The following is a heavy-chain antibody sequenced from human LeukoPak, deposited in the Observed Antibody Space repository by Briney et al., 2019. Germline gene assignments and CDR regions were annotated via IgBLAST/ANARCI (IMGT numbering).Heavy chain of an antibody. J-gene: IGHJ4*02. Sequence: PSETLSLTCTVSGGSISGYYWSWIRQPPGKGLEWIGYILYSGSTNYNPSLKSRVTMSVDTSKNQFSLRLTSVTAADTAVYLCARYVVYGSGKYYFDYWGQGSLVSVSS. CDR3: ARYVVYGSGKYYFDY. V-gene: IGHV4-59*08. CDR1: GGSISGYY. CDR2: ILYSGST. D-gene: IGHD3-10*01.